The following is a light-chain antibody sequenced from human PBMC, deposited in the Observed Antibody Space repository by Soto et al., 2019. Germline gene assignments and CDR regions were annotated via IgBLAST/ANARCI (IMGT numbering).Light chain of an antibody. CDR1: SSNLGAGYD. Sequence: QSVLTQPPSVSGALGQRVTISCAGSSSNLGAGYDVHWYQQFPGTAPQLLIYGNNNRPSGAPDRFSGSKSGTSASLAITGLQAEDEADYYCQSYDSSQVIFGGGTKLNVL. CDR3: QSYDSSQVI. J-gene: IGLJ2*01. V-gene: IGLV1-40*01. CDR2: GNN.